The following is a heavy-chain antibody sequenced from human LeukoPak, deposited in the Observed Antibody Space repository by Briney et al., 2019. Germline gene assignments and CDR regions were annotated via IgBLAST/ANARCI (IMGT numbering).Heavy chain of an antibody. CDR3: ARSYYYDSSGYYPLGY. J-gene: IGHJ4*02. Sequence: SVKVSCKASGATFSSYAISWVRQAPGQGLEWMGGIIPIFGTANYAQKFQGRVTITADESTSTAYMELSSLRSEDTAVYYCARSYYYDSSGYYPLGYWGQGTLVSVCS. D-gene: IGHD3-22*01. V-gene: IGHV1-69*01. CDR1: GATFSSYA. CDR2: IIPIFGTA.